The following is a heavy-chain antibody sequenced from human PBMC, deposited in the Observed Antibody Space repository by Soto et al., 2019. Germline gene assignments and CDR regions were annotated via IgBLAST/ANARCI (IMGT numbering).Heavy chain of an antibody. CDR3: ARDSYYTSVNYFPYYTYSMDV. CDR2: VDPTDSYS. J-gene: IGHJ6*04. Sequence: GASLQISGKGSGYSVTNDWITWVRQMPGKGLEWLGRVDPTDSYSNYSPSFQGHVTILADKSISTAYLQWSSLKASDTAMYYCARDSYYTSVNYFPYYTYSMDVWGKGTTVTVSA. D-gene: IGHD3-3*01. V-gene: IGHV5-10-1*01. CDR1: GYSVTNDW.